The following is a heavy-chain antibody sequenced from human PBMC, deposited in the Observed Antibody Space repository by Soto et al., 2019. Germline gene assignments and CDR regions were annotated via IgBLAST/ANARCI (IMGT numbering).Heavy chain of an antibody. J-gene: IGHJ4*02. Sequence: SETLSLTCTVSGGSITSSSDYWGWIRQSPGKGLEWIASIYYSGSIYNNPSLKRRVTMSVDTSKNQFSLKLSSVTAADTAVYYCARLLHDSRGYYYFDYWGQGTLVTVSS. CDR1: GGSITSSSDY. D-gene: IGHD3-22*01. V-gene: IGHV4-39*01. CDR3: ARLLHDSRGYYYFDY. CDR2: IYYSGSI.